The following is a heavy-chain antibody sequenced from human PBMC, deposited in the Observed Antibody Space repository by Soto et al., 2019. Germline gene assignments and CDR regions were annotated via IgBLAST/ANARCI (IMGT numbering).Heavy chain of an antibody. D-gene: IGHD4-4*01. Sequence: LVESGGGVAQPGRSLRLSCATSGFSFGPSGMHWVRQAPGKGLEWVAIIWNDGSTTYYADSVRDRFTISRDNSKNTLYPQMNSLRDEDTAVYYCARDGSHYDVDYWGQGTLVTVSS. CDR2: IWNDGSTT. V-gene: IGHV3-33*01. CDR3: ARDGSHYDVDY. CDR1: GFSFGPSG. J-gene: IGHJ4*02.